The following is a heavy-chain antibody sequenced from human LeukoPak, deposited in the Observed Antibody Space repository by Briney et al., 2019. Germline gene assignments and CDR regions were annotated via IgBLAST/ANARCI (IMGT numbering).Heavy chain of an antibody. J-gene: IGHJ4*02. Sequence: GGSLRLSCAASGFTFSNYAMSWVRQAPGKGLEWVSSITDSGVSTYYADSVKGRFTISRDNSKNTLYLQMNSLSAEDTAVYYCAKDPESVYDSSGYYKYYFDYRGQGTLVTVSS. CDR3: AKDPESVYDSSGYYKYYFDY. CDR1: GFTFSNYA. V-gene: IGHV3-23*01. CDR2: ITDSGVST. D-gene: IGHD3-22*01.